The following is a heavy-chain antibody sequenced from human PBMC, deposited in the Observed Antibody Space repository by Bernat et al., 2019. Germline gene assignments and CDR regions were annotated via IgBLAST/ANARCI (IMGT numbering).Heavy chain of an antibody. Sequence: QVQLVQSGAEVKKPGASVKVSCKASGYTFTGYYMHWVRQAPGQGLEWMGWINPNSGGTNYAQKFQGRVTMTRDTSISTAYMELSRLRSDDTAVYYCARVYLGVGGELFSDEYYFDYWGQGTLVTVSS. J-gene: IGHJ4*02. V-gene: IGHV1-2*02. CDR2: INPNSGGT. CDR1: GYTFTGYY. D-gene: IGHD3-10*01. CDR3: ARVYLGVGGELFSDEYYFDY.